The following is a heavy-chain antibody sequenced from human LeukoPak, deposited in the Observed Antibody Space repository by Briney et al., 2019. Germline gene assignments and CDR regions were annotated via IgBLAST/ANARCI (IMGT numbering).Heavy chain of an antibody. Sequence: AESLRLSCAASGFTFSSYAMSWVRQAPGKGLKWVSAISGSGGSTYYADSVKGRFTISRDNSKNTLYLQMNSRRAEDTAVYYCAKEEKAVAGTEHWGQGTLVTVSS. D-gene: IGHD6-19*01. CDR1: GFTFSSYA. J-gene: IGHJ1*01. CDR3: AKEEKAVAGTEH. CDR2: ISGSGGST. V-gene: IGHV3-23*01.